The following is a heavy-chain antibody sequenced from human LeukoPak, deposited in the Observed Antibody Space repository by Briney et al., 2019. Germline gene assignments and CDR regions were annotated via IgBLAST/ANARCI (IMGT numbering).Heavy chain of an antibody. CDR3: VRDSSGLGY. J-gene: IGHJ4*02. D-gene: IGHD6-19*01. V-gene: IGHV4-59*11. CDR2: IYSSGST. CDR1: GGSISSHY. Sequence: SETLSLTCAVSGGSISSHYWSWVRQPPGKGLEWIGYIYSSGSTNYNPSLKSRVTISVDTSKNQFSLKLTSVTAADTAVYYCVRDSSGLGYWGQGTLVTVSS.